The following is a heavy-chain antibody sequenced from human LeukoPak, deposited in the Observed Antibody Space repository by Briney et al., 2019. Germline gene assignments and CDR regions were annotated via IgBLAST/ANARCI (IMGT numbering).Heavy chain of an antibody. Sequence: GGSLRLSCAASGFTFSTYSMNWVRQAPGKGLEWVSTISGGGDNRYYADSVKGRFTISRDNSKNTLYLQVNSLRAEDTAVYYCAKGGSVGATRYFDCWGQGTLATVSS. CDR2: ISGGGDNR. D-gene: IGHD1-26*01. V-gene: IGHV3-23*01. CDR1: GFTFSTYS. J-gene: IGHJ4*02. CDR3: AKGGSVGATRYFDC.